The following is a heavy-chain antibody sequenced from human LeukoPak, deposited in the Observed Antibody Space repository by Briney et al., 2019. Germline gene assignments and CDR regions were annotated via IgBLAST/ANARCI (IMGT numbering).Heavy chain of an antibody. J-gene: IGHJ4*02. CDR3: ARHTAMAVLDY. CDR2: ISSSSSTI. CDR1: GFTVSSNY. Sequence: GGSLRLSCAASGFTVSSNYMSWVRQAPGKGLEWVSYISSSSSTIYYADSVKGRFTISRDNAKNSLYLQMNSLRAEDTAVYYCARHTAMAVLDYCGQGTLVTVSS. D-gene: IGHD5-18*01. V-gene: IGHV3-48*01.